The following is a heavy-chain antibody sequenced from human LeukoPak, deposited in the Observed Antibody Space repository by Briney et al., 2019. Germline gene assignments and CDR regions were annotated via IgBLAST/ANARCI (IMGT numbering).Heavy chain of an antibody. V-gene: IGHV1-46*01. CDR1: GFTLTELN. D-gene: IGHD2-15*01. CDR2: INPSGDST. J-gene: IGHJ3*01. CDR3: ANVGRLCHTAQKCFVV. Sequence: ASLTASSKLSGFTLTELNIDSGSQAPGQGLEWMGVINPSGDSTNYAQKFQGRVTMTRDTSTSTLYRELSSLRSEDTPVYYCANVGRLCHTAQKCFVVWGKGECSSSIQ.